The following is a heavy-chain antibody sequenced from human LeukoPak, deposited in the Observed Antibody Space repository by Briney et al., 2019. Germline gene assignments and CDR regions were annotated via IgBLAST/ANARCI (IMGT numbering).Heavy chain of an antibody. D-gene: IGHD1-26*01. CDR1: GASVSGSNYY. CDR2: IYSSGST. V-gene: IGHV4-39*01. J-gene: IGHJ4*02. Sequence: PSETLSLTCAVSGASVSGSNYYWGWIRQPPGRGLEWIGNIYSSGSTYYNASLQSRVTISIDTSKNQFSLRLNSVTAADTAMYFCAKSGGYGLIDYWGQGTRVIVSS. CDR3: AKSGGYGLIDY.